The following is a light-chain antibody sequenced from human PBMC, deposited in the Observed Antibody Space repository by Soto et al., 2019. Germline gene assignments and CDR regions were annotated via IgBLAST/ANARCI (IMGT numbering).Light chain of an antibody. V-gene: IGKV1-12*01. CDR1: QGINSW. J-gene: IGKJ1*01. CDR2: TAS. Sequence: DIQMTQSPSSVSASVGDRVTITCRASQGINSWLVWYQQKPGKAPKLLIHTASSLQSGVPSRFSGSGSGTDFTLTISSLQPEDFATYYCQQANSFPWTFGQGTKVDI. CDR3: QQANSFPWT.